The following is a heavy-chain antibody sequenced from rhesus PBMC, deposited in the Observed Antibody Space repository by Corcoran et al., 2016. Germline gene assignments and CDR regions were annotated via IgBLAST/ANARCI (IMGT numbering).Heavy chain of an antibody. CDR2: ISYDGRKK. CDR3: ARDVGSGWGNGVDS. CDR1: GVGFGRSG. Sequence: EVQRVEPGGGVVHPGGSPRLSLEASGVGFGRSGMHWVRPGPGKGGEWGAVISYDGRKKYYADSVKDRFTISRDKSKNVLYLQMNTLTVADTAVYYCARDVGSGWGNGVDSWGQGVVVTVSS. V-gene: IGHV3-54*02. D-gene: IGHD6-31*01. J-gene: IGHJ6*01.